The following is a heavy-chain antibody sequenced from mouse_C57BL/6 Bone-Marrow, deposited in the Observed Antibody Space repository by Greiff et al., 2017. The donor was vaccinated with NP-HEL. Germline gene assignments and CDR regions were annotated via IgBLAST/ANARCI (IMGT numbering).Heavy chain of an antibody. CDR1: GYTFTSYW. D-gene: IGHD1-1*01. CDR3: AREDQYYGSSPWFAY. CDR2: IHPNSGST. Sequence: VQLQQPGAELVKPGASVKLSCKASGYTFTSYWMHWVKQRPGQGLEWIGMIHPNSGSTNYNEKFKSKATLTVDKSSSTAYMQLSSLTSEDSAVYYCAREDQYYGSSPWFAYWGQGTLVTVSA. V-gene: IGHV1-64*01. J-gene: IGHJ3*01.